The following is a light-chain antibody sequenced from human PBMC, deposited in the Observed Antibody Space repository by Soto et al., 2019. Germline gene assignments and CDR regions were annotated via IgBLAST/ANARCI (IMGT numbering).Light chain of an antibody. J-gene: IGLJ2*01. V-gene: IGLV4-69*01. Sequence: QPVLTQSPSASASLGVSVKLTCTLSSGHSSYAIAWHQQQPEKGPRYLMKLNSDGSHSKGDGIPDRFSGSSSGAERYLTISSLQSEDEADYYCQTWGTGMYVVFGGGTKLTVL. CDR3: QTWGTGMYVV. CDR2: LNSDGSH. CDR1: SGHSSYA.